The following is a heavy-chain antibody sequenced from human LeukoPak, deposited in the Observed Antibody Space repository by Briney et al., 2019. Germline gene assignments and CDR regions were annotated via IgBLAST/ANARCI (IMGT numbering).Heavy chain of an antibody. CDR3: ARDRAISYFDY. Sequence: PSETPSLTCTVSGGSISSGGYYWSWIRQHPGKGLEWIGYIYYSGSTYYNPSLKSRVTISVDTSKNQFSLKLSSVTAADTAVYYCARDRAISYFDYWGQGTLVTVSS. V-gene: IGHV4-31*03. CDR2: IYYSGST. D-gene: IGHD3-9*01. J-gene: IGHJ4*02. CDR1: GGSISSGGYY.